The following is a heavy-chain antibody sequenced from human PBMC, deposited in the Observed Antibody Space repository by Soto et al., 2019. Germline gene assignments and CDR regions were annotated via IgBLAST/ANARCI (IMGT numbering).Heavy chain of an antibody. Sequence: QVQLVQSGAEVKKPGASVKVSCKASGYTFTSYDINWVRQATGQGLEWMGWMNRNSGNTGYAQKFQGRVTMTRNTSISTAYMELSSLRSEDTAVYYCARGDDYGSGSYRVYYYYYMDVWGKGTTVTVSS. CDR1: GYTFTSYD. J-gene: IGHJ6*03. CDR3: ARGDDYGSGSYRVYYYYYMDV. V-gene: IGHV1-8*01. D-gene: IGHD3-10*01. CDR2: MNRNSGNT.